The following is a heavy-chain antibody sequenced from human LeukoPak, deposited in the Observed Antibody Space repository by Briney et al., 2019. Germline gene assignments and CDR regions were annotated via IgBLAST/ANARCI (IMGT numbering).Heavy chain of an antibody. CDR2: INPTGGST. V-gene: IGHV1-46*01. D-gene: IGHD2-21*02. CDR3: ARDHYHKIHSVMVTAPDY. Sequence: ASVKVSCKDSVYTFTGYYMHWVRQAPGEGLGWMGIINPTGGSTSYAQKFQGRVTMTRDTSTSTVYIELSSLRSEDTAVYYCARDHYHKIHSVMVTAPDYWGQGTLVIVSS. CDR1: VYTFTGYY. J-gene: IGHJ4*02.